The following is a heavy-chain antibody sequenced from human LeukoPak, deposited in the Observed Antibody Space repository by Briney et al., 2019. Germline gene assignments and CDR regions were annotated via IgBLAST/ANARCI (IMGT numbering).Heavy chain of an antibody. CDR1: GFTFSSCA. D-gene: IGHD3-3*01. V-gene: IGHV3-23*01. J-gene: IGHJ4*02. CDR2: ISGSGGST. Sequence: PGGSLRLSCAASGFTFSSCAMSWVRQAPGKGLEWVSAISGSGGSTYYADSVKGRFTISRDNSKNTLYLQMNSLRAEDTAVYYCAKGSVYDFWSGYSRHLNYWGQGTLVTVSS. CDR3: AKGSVYDFWSGYSRHLNY.